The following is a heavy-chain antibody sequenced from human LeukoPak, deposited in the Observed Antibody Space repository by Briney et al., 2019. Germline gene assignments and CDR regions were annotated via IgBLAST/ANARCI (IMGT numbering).Heavy chain of an antibody. V-gene: IGHV3-30*02. CDR1: GFTFSSYG. J-gene: IGHJ4*02. D-gene: IGHD6-13*01. CDR2: ISHDGSNT. Sequence: GGSLRLSCAASGFTFSSYGMHWVRQAPGKGLEWVGFISHDGSNTDYADSVKGRFTISRDTSMNTPYLQMNSLRAEDTAVYYCAKRAAAGTVEYWGQGSLVTVSS. CDR3: AKRAAAGTVEY.